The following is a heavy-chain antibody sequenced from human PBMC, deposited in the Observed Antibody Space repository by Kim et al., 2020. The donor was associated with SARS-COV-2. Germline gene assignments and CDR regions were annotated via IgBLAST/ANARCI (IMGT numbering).Heavy chain of an antibody. D-gene: IGHD3-10*01. CDR1: GFTFSSYA. Sequence: GGSLRLSCAASGFTFSSYAMHWVRQAPGKGLEWVAVISYDGSNKYYADSVKGRFTISRDNSKNTLYLQMNSLRAEDTAVYYCARDELNEVLLWFGELSRPFDYWGQGNLVTVSS. V-gene: IGHV3-30*04. CDR3: ARDELNEVLLWFGELSRPFDY. CDR2: ISYDGSNK. J-gene: IGHJ4*02.